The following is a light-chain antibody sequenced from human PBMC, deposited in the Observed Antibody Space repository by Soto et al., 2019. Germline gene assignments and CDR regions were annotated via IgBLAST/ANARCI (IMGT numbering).Light chain of an antibody. CDR1: QSTSSW. Sequence: DSQMTQYPSTLSASIGDRVTITCRAGQSTSSWLAWYQQKPGKAPKLLISKASTLQSGVPPRFSGSGSGTEFTLTISSLQPDDFATYYCQQYESYPMTFGGGTKVEIK. CDR2: KAS. V-gene: IGKV1-5*03. CDR3: QQYESYPMT. J-gene: IGKJ4*01.